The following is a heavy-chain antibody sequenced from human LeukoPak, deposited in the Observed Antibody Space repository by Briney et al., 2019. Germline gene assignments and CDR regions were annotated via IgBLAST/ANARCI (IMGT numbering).Heavy chain of an antibody. CDR2: ISYDGSNK. D-gene: IGHD6-19*01. V-gene: IGHV3-30*03. J-gene: IGHJ4*02. CDR3: ASIAVAGDFDY. CDR1: GFTFSSYG. Sequence: GGSLRLSCAASGFTFSSYGMHWVRQAPGKGLEWVAVISYDGSNKYYADSVKGRFTISRDNSKNTLYLQMNSLRAEDTAVYYCASIAVAGDFDYWGQGTLVTVSS.